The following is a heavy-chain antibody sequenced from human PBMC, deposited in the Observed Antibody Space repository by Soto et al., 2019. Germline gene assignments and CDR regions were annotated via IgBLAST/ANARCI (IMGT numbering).Heavy chain of an antibody. J-gene: IGHJ6*03. CDR3: ARVVVAARDYYYYMDV. Sequence: ASVKVSCKASGYTFTSYDINWVRQATGQGLEWMGWMNPNSGNTGYAQKFQGRVTMTRNTSISTAYMELSSLRSEDTAVYYCARVVVAARDYYYYMDVWGKGTTVTVSS. V-gene: IGHV1-8*01. CDR1: GYTFTSYD. CDR2: MNPNSGNT. D-gene: IGHD2-15*01.